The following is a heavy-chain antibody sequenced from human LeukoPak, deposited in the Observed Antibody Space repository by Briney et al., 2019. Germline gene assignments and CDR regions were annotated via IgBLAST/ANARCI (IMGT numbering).Heavy chain of an antibody. J-gene: IGHJ4*02. Sequence: SETLSLTCAVYGGSFSGYYWSWIRQPPGKGLEWIGEINHSGSTNYNPSLKSRVTISVDTSKNQFSLKLSSVTAADTAVYYCARNSRGVGAASDYWGQGTLVPVSS. D-gene: IGHD2-15*01. CDR2: INHSGST. V-gene: IGHV4-34*01. CDR1: GGSFSGYY. CDR3: ARNSRGVGAASDY.